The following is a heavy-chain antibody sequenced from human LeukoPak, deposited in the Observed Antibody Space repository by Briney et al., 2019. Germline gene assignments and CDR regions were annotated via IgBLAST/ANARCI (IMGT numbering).Heavy chain of an antibody. Sequence: GGSLRLSCVASGFTFGSYSMNWVRQAPGKGLEWVSYISSSGTAIYYADSVKGRFTISRDNAKNSLYLQMNSLRAEDTAVYYCARESPSYGGNVFDYWGQGTLVTVSS. CDR2: ISSSGTAI. J-gene: IGHJ4*02. D-gene: IGHD4-23*01. V-gene: IGHV3-48*04. CDR3: ARESPSYGGNVFDY. CDR1: GFTFGSYS.